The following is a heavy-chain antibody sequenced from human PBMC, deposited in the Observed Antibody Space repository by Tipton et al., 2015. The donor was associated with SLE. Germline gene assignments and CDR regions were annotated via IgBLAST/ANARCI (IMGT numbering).Heavy chain of an antibody. V-gene: IGHV3-21*03. D-gene: IGHD3-10*01. CDR1: GFTVSGKY. J-gene: IGHJ5*02. CDR2: ISSSSSYV. CDR3: ARMVQGVHNWFDP. Sequence: SLRLSCAASGFTVSGKYMSWVRQTPGKGLEWVSSISSSSSYVYYADSMKGRFTISRDNAKNSLYLQMNSLRAEDTAVYYCARMVQGVHNWFDPWGQGTLVTVSS.